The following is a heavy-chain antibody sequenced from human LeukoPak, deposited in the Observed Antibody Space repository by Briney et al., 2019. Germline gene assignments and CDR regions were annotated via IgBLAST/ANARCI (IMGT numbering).Heavy chain of an antibody. CDR1: GGSISSYY. Sequence: SETLSLTCTVSGGSISSYYWSWIRQPPGKGLEWIGYIYYSGSTNYNPSLKSRVTISVDTSKNKFSLKLSSVTAADTAVYYCAREVYCGGDCFAFDIWGQGAMVTVSS. CDR2: IYYSGST. D-gene: IGHD2-21*02. J-gene: IGHJ3*02. CDR3: AREVYCGGDCFAFDI. V-gene: IGHV4-59*01.